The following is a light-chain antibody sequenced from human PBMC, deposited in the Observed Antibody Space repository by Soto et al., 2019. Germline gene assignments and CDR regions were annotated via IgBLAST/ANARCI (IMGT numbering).Light chain of an antibody. Sequence: IVMTQSPASLSVSPGERATLSCRASRSVSSNLAWYQQKPGQPPRLLIYGASSRATGIPDRFSGSGSGTDFTLTISRLEPEDFAVFYCQHYDSLPITFGQGTRLEI. J-gene: IGKJ5*01. CDR1: RSVSSN. CDR3: QHYDSLPIT. V-gene: IGKV3-20*01. CDR2: GAS.